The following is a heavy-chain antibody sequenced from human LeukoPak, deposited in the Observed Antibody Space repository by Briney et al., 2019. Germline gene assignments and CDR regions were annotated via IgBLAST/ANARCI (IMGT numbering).Heavy chain of an antibody. CDR3: ARGSEWLTAFDI. CDR2: ISAYNGNT. CDR1: GYTFTSYG. V-gene: IGHV1-18*01. Sequence: ASVKVSCKASGYTFTSYGISWVRQAPGQGLEWMGWISAYNGNTNYAQKFQGRVTMTRNTSISTAYMELSSLRSEDTAVYYCARGSEWLTAFDIWGQGTMVTVSS. J-gene: IGHJ3*02. D-gene: IGHD6-19*01.